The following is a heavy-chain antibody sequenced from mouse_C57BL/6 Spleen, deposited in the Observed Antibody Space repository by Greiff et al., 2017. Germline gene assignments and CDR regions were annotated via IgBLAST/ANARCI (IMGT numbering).Heavy chain of an antibody. V-gene: IGHV1-18*01. Sequence: EVQLQQSGPELVKPGASVKIPCKASGYTFTDYNMDWVKQSHGKSLEWIGDINPNNGGTIDNQKFKGKATLTVDKSSSTAYMELRSLTSEDTAVYYCARGELGYYFDYWGQGTTLTVSS. CDR1: GYTFTDYN. J-gene: IGHJ2*01. D-gene: IGHD4-1*01. CDR3: ARGELGYYFDY. CDR2: INPNNGGT.